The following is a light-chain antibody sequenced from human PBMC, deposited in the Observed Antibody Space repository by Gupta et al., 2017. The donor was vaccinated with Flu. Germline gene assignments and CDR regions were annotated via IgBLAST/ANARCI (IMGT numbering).Light chain of an antibody. CDR3: QHKNRFPYT. CDR2: AAS. J-gene: IGKJ2*01. Sequence: DVQVTQSPSSVSASLGDRVTMTCRASQDINNWLAWYQQRPGKAPKLLIYAASRVKSGVPSRFSGSGSKTEFTLTISSRQPEESATYYCQHKNRFPYTFGQGTKVDIK. V-gene: IGKV1-12*01. CDR1: QDINNW.